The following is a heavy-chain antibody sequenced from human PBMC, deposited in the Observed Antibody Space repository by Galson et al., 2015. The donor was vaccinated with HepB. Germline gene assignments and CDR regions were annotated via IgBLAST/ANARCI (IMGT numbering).Heavy chain of an antibody. CDR3: AKDLCSSTSCYTVSDAFDI. CDR2: ISWNSGSI. D-gene: IGHD2-2*02. V-gene: IGHV3-9*01. J-gene: IGHJ3*02. CDR1: GFTFDDYA. Sequence: SLRLSCAASGFTFDDYAMHWVRQAPGKGLEWVSGISWNSGSIGYADSVKGRFTISRDNAKNSLYLQMNSLRAEDTALYYCAKDLCSSTSCYTVSDAFDIWGQGTMVTVSS.